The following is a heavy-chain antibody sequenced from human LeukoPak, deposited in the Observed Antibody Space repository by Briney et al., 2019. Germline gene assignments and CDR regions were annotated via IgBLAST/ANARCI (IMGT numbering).Heavy chain of an antibody. Sequence: SVKVSCKASGGTFSSYATSWVRQAPGQGLEWMGGIIPIFGTANYAQKFQGRVTITTDESTSTAYMELSSLRSEDTAVYYCARSTYGDYVYAFDIWGQGTMVTVSS. CDR1: GGTFSSYA. V-gene: IGHV1-69*05. CDR2: IIPIFGTA. J-gene: IGHJ3*02. CDR3: ARSTYGDYVYAFDI. D-gene: IGHD4-17*01.